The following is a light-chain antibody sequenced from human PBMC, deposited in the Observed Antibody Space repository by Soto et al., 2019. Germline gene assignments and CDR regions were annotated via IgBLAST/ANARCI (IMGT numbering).Light chain of an antibody. J-gene: IGLJ2*01. V-gene: IGLV2-14*01. CDR3: SSYTSSSTLEVV. Sequence: QSVLTQPASVSGSPGQSITISCTGISSDVGGYNYVSWYQQHPGKAPKLMIYEVSNRPSGVSNRFSGSKSGNTASLTISGLQAEDEADYYCSSYTSSSTLEVVFGGGTKLTVL. CDR2: EVS. CDR1: SSDVGGYNY.